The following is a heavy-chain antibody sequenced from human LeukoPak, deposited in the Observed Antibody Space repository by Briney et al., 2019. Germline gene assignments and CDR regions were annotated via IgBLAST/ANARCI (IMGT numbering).Heavy chain of an antibody. D-gene: IGHD4-17*01. CDR3: ARQGYGGNSGLFDY. V-gene: IGHV4-59*08. CDR2: IYYSGST. Sequence: SETLSLTCTVSGGSISDYYWNWIRHPPVKELEWIGYIYYSGSTNYNPSLKSRVTISVDTSKNQFSLKMRSVTAADTAVYYCARQGYGGNSGLFDYWGRGTLVTVSS. J-gene: IGHJ4*02. CDR1: GGSISDYY.